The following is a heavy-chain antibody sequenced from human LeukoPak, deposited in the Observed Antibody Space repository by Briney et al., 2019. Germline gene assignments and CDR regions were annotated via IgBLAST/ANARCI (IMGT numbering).Heavy chain of an antibody. CDR2: ISSSSSYI. V-gene: IGHV3-21*01. J-gene: IGHJ6*03. Sequence: GGSLRLSCAASGFTFSSYSMNWVRQAPGKGLEWVSSISSSSSYIYYADSVRGRFTISRDNAKNSLNLQMNSLRAEDTAVYHCVRGIAVAGYYYYMDVWGKGTTVTVSS. CDR1: GFTFSSYS. CDR3: VRGIAVAGYYYYMDV. D-gene: IGHD6-19*01.